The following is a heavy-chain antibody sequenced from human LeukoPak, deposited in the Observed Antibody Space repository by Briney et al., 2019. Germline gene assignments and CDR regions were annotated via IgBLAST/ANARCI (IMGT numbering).Heavy chain of an antibody. V-gene: IGHV3-21*01. J-gene: IGHJ6*02. CDR2: ISSSSSYI. D-gene: IGHD3-9*01. CDR3: ARATILRYSPGPWDV. Sequence: GGSLRLSCAASGFTSSSYSMNWVRQAPGKGLEWVSSISSSSSYIYYADSVKGRFTISRDNAKNSLYLQMNSLRAEDTAVYYCARATILRYSPGPWDVWGQGTTVTVSS. CDR1: GFTSSSYS.